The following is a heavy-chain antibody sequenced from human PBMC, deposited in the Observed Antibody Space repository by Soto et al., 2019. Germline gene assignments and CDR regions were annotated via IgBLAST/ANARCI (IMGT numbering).Heavy chain of an antibody. CDR2: IKQDGSEK. D-gene: IGHD4-17*01. J-gene: IGHJ6*02. Sequence: GGSLRLSCAASGFTFSSYWMSWVRQAPGKGLEWVANIKQDGSEKYYVDSVKGRFTISRDNAKNSLYLQMNSLRAEDTAVYYCARCLTGISGDSYYYYGMDVWGQGTTVTVSS. CDR1: GFTFSSYW. V-gene: IGHV3-7*01. CDR3: ARCLTGISGDSYYYYGMDV.